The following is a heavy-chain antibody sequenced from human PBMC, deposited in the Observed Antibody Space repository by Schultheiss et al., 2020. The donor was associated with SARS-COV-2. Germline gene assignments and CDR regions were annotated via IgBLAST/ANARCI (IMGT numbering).Heavy chain of an antibody. J-gene: IGHJ4*02. Sequence: ASVKVSCKASGYTFANFGISWVRQAPGQGLEWLGWMNAYNGGTNYAQRFQGRVTMTTDTSSSTAYLELRSLRPDDTAVYYCARIGGNSPEDYWGQGTLVTVSS. CDR2: MNAYNGGT. V-gene: IGHV1-18*04. D-gene: IGHD4-23*01. CDR1: GYTFANFG. CDR3: ARIGGNSPEDY.